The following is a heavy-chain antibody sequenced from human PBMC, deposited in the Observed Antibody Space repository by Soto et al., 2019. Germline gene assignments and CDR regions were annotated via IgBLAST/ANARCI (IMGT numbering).Heavy chain of an antibody. CDR2: LSGSGGST. J-gene: IGHJ4*02. V-gene: IGHV3-23*01. D-gene: IGHD2-2*01. CDR1: GFTFSSYA. CDR3: SKGEIGDIYCSSTSCYAFDY. Sequence: EVQLLESGGGLVQPGGSLRLSCAASGFTFSSYAMSWVRQAPGKGLEWVSALSGSGGSTYYADSVKGRFIISRDNSKNTLYLQMNSLRAEDTAVYYCSKGEIGDIYCSSTSCYAFDYWGQGTLVTVSS.